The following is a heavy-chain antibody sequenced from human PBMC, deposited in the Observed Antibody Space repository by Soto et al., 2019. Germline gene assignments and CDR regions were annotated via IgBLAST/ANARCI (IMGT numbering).Heavy chain of an antibody. CDR3: AKKVSSGPGSQYFDY. J-gene: IGHJ4*02. CDR1: GFTFSSYS. D-gene: IGHD3-10*01. V-gene: IGHV3-23*01. Sequence: LRLSCAASGFTFSSYSMSWVRQAPGKGLEWVSGFRTSGDGGTTYYADSVKGRFTISRDNSKNMLFLQMNSLRAEDTAIYYCAKKVSSGPGSQYFDYWGQGTLVTVSS. CDR2: FRTSGDGGTT.